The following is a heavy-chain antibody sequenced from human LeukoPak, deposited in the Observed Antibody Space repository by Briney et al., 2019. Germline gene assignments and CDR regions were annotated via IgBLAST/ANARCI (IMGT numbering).Heavy chain of an antibody. J-gene: IGHJ4*02. CDR3: AKDWGPQLYGDYLFDY. CDR1: GFTFSSYA. V-gene: IGHV3-23*01. D-gene: IGHD4-17*01. CDR2: ISGSGGST. Sequence: GGSLRLSCAASGFTFSSYAMSWVRQAPGKGLEWVSAISGSGGSTYYADSVKGRFTISRDNSKNTLYLQMNSLRAEDTAVYYCAKDWGPQLYGDYLFDYWGQGTLVIVSS.